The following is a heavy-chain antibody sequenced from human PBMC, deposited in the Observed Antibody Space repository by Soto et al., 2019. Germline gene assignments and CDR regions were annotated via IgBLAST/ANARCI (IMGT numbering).Heavy chain of an antibody. Sequence: PSETLSLTCTVSGGSISSSSYYWGWIRQPPGKGLEWIGSIYYSGSTYYNPSLRSRVTISVDTSKNQFSLKLSSVTAADTAVYYCARHRRGHYDILTGYYPYYYYGMDVWGQGTTVTVSS. J-gene: IGHJ6*02. D-gene: IGHD3-9*01. CDR1: GGSISSSSYY. CDR3: ARHRRGHYDILTGYYPYYYYGMDV. CDR2: IYYSGST. V-gene: IGHV4-39*01.